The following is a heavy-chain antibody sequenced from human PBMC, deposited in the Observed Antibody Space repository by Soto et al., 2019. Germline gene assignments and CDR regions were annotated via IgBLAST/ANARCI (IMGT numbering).Heavy chain of an antibody. Sequence: EVQLVESRGGLVQPGGSLRLSCAASGFTVSSHYINWVRQAPGKGLDWVSVIYNSGTSFYADSVKGRFTVSRDTAKNSVFLQMSSLRAEDTAVYFCARGTWIVRGLIPDAFDIWGQGTMVTVSS. J-gene: IGHJ3*02. CDR2: IYNSGTS. D-gene: IGHD3-10*01. CDR3: ARGTWIVRGLIPDAFDI. V-gene: IGHV3-66*01. CDR1: GFTVSSHY.